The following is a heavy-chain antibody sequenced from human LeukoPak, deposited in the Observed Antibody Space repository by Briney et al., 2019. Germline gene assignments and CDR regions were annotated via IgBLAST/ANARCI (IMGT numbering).Heavy chain of an antibody. CDR3: ARGGAYISAVAGTLDY. Sequence: GGSLRLSCAASGFTFSSYAMSWVRQAPGKGLEWVSSISSNSSYIYYADSVKGRFTISRDNAKNSLYLQMNSLRAEDTAVYYCARGGAYISAVAGTLDYWGQGTLVTVSS. J-gene: IGHJ4*02. V-gene: IGHV3-21*01. CDR1: GFTFSSYA. CDR2: ISSNSSYI. D-gene: IGHD6-19*01.